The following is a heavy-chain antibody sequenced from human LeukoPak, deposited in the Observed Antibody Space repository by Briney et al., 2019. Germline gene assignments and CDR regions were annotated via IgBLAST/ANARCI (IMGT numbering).Heavy chain of an antibody. CDR3: ARIRRDGYFDY. CDR2: ISSGATYI. Sequence: GGSLRLSCAASGFTFSPYGMNWVRQAPGKGLEWVSSISSGATYIYYADSVKGRFTISRDNAQNSLFLQMNSLRAEDTAVYYCARIRRDGYFDYWGQGTLVTVSS. J-gene: IGHJ4*02. CDR1: GFTFSPYG. V-gene: IGHV3-21*01. D-gene: IGHD5-24*01.